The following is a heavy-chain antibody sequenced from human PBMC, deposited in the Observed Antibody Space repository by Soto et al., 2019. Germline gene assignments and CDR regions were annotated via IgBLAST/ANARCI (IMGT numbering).Heavy chain of an antibody. CDR3: ARDQTGITTTGGGRIDY. V-gene: IGHV3-30-3*01. CDR1: GFTFSSHA. J-gene: IGHJ4*02. Sequence: QVQLVESGGGAVQPGRSLRLSCAASGFTFSSHAMHWVRQAPGKGLECVAIISYDGSNKYYGDSVRGRLTISRDNSKNTIYLQMNSLRAEDTAVYYSARDQTGITTTGGGRIDYWGQGTLVTVSS. D-gene: IGHD6-13*01. CDR2: ISYDGSNK.